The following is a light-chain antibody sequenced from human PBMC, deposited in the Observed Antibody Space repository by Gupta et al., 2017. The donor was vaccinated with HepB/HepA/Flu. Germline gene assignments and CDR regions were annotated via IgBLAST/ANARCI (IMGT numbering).Light chain of an antibody. CDR1: QSLADTDGSTY. V-gene: IGKV2-30*01. J-gene: IGKJ4*01. CDR2: KVS. Sequence: DVVLTQLPLSLPAILGQPAPMSCWSSQSLADTDGSTYLSWFQQRPGQPPRRLIYKVSNRDSGVPDRFIGRGSGSDFTLTISSVEAEDVGLYYCMQSTHWPPLAFGGGTKVEI. CDR3: MQSTHWPPLA.